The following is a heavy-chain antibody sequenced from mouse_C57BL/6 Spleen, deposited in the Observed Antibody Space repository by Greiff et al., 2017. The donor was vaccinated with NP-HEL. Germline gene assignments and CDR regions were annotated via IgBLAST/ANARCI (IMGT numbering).Heavy chain of an antibody. Sequence: EVHLVESGGGLVKPGGSLKLSCAASGFTFSSYAMSWVRQTPEKRLEWVATISDGGSYTYYPDNVKGRFTISRDNAKNNLYLQMSHLKSEDTAMYYCAREFDYDVTWFAYWGQGTLVTVSA. J-gene: IGHJ3*01. CDR2: ISDGGSYT. D-gene: IGHD2-4*01. CDR1: GFTFSSYA. CDR3: AREFDYDVTWFAY. V-gene: IGHV5-4*01.